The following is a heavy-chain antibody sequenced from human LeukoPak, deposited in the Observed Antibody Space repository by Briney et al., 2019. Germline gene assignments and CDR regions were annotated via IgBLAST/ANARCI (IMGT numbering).Heavy chain of an antibody. CDR2: TSHNEYNK. Sequence: PGGSLRLSCAASGFTFSNYAMHWVRQAPGKGLEWVAATSHNEYNKYYADSVNGRFTISRDNSQNPLYLDVNSLRADDTAVYYCARGPGLAMGKGYFDYCGQGTLVTVSS. CDR1: GFTFSNYA. V-gene: IGHV3-30-3*01. CDR3: ARGPGLAMGKGYFDY. D-gene: IGHD6-19*01. J-gene: IGHJ4*02.